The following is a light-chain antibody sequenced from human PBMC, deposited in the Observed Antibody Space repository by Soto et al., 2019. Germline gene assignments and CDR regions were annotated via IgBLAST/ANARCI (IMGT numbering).Light chain of an antibody. V-gene: IGKV1-39*01. CDR2: SAY. J-gene: IGKJ4*01. Sequence: DIQMTQSPSSLSASVGDRVTITCRASQDIHTFVTWHQQMSGSAPRVLIYSAYSLQTGVPSRFSGRGSGTDFTLTIDGLQPEDFAPYFCQQTYTSVITFGGGTKVE. CDR1: QDIHTF. CDR3: QQTYTSVIT.